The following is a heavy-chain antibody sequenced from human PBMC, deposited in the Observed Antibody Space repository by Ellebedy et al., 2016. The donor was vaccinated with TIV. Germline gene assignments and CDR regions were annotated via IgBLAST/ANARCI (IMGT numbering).Heavy chain of an antibody. V-gene: IGHV3-9*01. J-gene: IGHJ4*02. D-gene: IGHD1-1*01. Sequence: SLKISCAASGFSFDDNAMHWVRQAPGKGLEWVSGISWNSGNIDYADSAKGRFTISRDNAKNSLYLQMNSLRADDKAVYYCAREKSGHKWNDGFDSWGQGTLVTVSS. CDR3: AREKSGHKWNDGFDS. CDR2: ISWNSGNI. CDR1: GFSFDDNA.